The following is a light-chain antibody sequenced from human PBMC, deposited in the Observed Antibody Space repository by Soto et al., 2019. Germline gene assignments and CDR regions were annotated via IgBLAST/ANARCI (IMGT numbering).Light chain of an antibody. CDR1: QSVSSSY. V-gene: IGKV3-20*01. CDR3: QQYGSSGT. J-gene: IGKJ1*01. CDR2: GAS. Sequence: IVLTQSPGTLSLSPGERATLSRRASQSVSSSYLAWYQQKPGQAPRLLIYGASSRATGIPDRFSGSGSGTDFTLTISGLEPEDFAVYYCQQYGSSGTFGQGTKVDIK.